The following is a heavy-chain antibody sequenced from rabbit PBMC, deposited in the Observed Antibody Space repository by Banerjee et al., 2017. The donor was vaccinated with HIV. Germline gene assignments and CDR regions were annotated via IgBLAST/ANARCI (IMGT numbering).Heavy chain of an antibody. J-gene: IGHJ4*01. D-gene: IGHD4-1*01. CDR3: ARDLTDVIGWNFGW. CDR2: IDPIFGSR. CDR1: GFDFSGYY. Sequence: QLKESGGGLVQPGGSLKLSCKASGFDFSGYYMSWVRQAPGKGLEWIGYIDPIFGSRHYASWVNGRFTISSHNAQNTLYLQLTSLTAADTATYFCARDLTDVIGWNFGWWGPGTLVTVS. V-gene: IGHV1S7*01.